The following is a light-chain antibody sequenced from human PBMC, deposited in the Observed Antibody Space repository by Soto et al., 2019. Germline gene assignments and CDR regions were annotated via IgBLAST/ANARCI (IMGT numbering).Light chain of an antibody. CDR3: HQYDNWWT. J-gene: IGKJ1*01. Sequence: ELVITLSPDTLSVSPGERATLLCRASQSVRNNLAWYQQKPGQAPRLLIYGVSTRATGVPARFSGSGSGTDFTLTISSLQPEDFAVYYCHQYDNWWTFGQGTKVDIK. CDR2: GVS. CDR1: QSVRNN. V-gene: IGKV3-15*01.